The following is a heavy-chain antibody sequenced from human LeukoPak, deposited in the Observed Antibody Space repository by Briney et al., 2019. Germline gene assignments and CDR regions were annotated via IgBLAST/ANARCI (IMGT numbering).Heavy chain of an antibody. Sequence: GSLRLSCAASGFTFSSYSMNWVRQAPGKGLEWVSSISSSSSYIYYADSVKGRFTISRDNAKNSLYLQMNSLRAEDTAVYYCARDVGPGPDDYWYFDLWGRGTLVTVSS. D-gene: IGHD1-14*01. CDR1: GFTFSSYS. CDR3: ARDVGPGPDDYWYFDL. CDR2: ISSSSSYI. V-gene: IGHV3-21*01. J-gene: IGHJ2*01.